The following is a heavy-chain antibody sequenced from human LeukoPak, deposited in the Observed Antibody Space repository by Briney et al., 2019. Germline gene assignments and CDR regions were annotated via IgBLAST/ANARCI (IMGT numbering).Heavy chain of an antibody. V-gene: IGHV4-34*01. CDR1: GGSFSGYY. Sequence: SETLSLTCAVYGGSFSGYYWSWIRQPPGKGLEWIGEINHSGSTNYNPSLKSRVTISVDTSKNQFSLKLSSVTAADTAVYYCAGVGSSGLYYFDYWGQGTLVTVSS. CDR3: AGVGSSGLYYFDY. D-gene: IGHD6-19*01. J-gene: IGHJ4*02. CDR2: INHSGST.